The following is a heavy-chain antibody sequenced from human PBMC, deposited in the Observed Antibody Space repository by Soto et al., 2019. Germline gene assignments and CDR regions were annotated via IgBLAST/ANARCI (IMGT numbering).Heavy chain of an antibody. D-gene: IGHD1-1*01. CDR2: ISSSGITI. Sequence: PGGSLRLSCAVSGFTFSSYGMNWVRQAPGKGLEWVSYISSSGITIYYADPVKGRFTISRDNAKNSLYLQMNSLRVEDTAVYYCTREAPRIGMDYWGQGTLVTVSS. J-gene: IGHJ4*02. CDR3: TREAPRIGMDY. CDR1: GFTFSSYG. V-gene: IGHV3-48*03.